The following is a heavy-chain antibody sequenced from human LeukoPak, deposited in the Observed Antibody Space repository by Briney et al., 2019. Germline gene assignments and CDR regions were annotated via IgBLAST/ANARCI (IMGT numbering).Heavy chain of an antibody. CDR2: ISSSSSYI. CDR3: AKDISEWLRLQFDY. D-gene: IGHD5-12*01. V-gene: IGHV3-21*04. J-gene: IGHJ4*02. CDR1: GFTFSSYS. Sequence: GGSLRLSCAASGFTFSSYSMNWVRQAPGKWLEWVSSISSSSSYIYYADSVKGRFTISRDNAKNSLYLQMNSLRAEDTALYYCAKDISEWLRLQFDYWGQGTLVTVSS.